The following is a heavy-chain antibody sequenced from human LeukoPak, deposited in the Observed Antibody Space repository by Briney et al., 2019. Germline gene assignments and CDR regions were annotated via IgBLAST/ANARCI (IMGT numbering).Heavy chain of an antibody. CDR3: ASSPLSSGSYLDYFDY. Sequence: ASVKVSCKASGYTFTSYGISWVRQAPEQGLEWMGWISAYNGNTNYAQKLQGRVTMTTDTSTSTAYMELRSLRSDDTAVYYCASSPLSSGSYLDYFDYWGQGTLVTVSS. CDR2: ISAYNGNT. D-gene: IGHD1-26*01. J-gene: IGHJ4*02. V-gene: IGHV1-18*01. CDR1: GYTFTSYG.